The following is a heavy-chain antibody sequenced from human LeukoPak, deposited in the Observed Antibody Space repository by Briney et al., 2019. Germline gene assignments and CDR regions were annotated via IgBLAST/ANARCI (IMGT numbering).Heavy chain of an antibody. J-gene: IGHJ4*02. CDR1: GYTFTGYY. CDR2: INPNSGGT. CDR3: ARGAGPYSSSWFDY. V-gene: IGHV1-2*02. Sequence: ASVKVSCKASGYTFTGYYMHWVRQAPGQGLEWMGWINPNSGGTNYAQKFQGGVTMTRDTSISTAYMELSRLRSDDTAVYYCARGAGPYSSSWFDYWGQGTLVTVSS. D-gene: IGHD6-13*01.